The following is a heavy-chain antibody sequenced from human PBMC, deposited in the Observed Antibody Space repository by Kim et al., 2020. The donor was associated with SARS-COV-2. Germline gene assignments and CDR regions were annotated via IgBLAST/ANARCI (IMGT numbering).Heavy chain of an antibody. CDR3: ARDLGDGYYDSSGYYYEVLFDY. D-gene: IGHD3-22*01. V-gene: IGHV7-4-1*02. Sequence: ASVKVSCKASGYTFINYAINWVRQAPGQGLEWMGWINTNTGNPTFAQGFTGRFVFSLDTSVSTAYLQISSLKAEDTAVYYCARDLGDGYYDSSGYYYEVLFDYWGQGTLVTVSS. J-gene: IGHJ4*02. CDR2: INTNTGNP. CDR1: GYTFINYA.